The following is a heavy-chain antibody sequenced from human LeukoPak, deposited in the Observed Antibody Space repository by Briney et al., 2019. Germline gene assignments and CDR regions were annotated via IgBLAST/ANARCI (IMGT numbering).Heavy chain of an antibody. CDR2: INHSGST. J-gene: IGHJ6*02. CDR3: AREPGYCSSTSCRRSYYYYGMDV. V-gene: IGHV4-34*01. CDR1: GGSFSGYY. Sequence: SETLSLTRAVYGGSFSGYYWSWIRQPPGKGLEWIGEINHSGSTNYNPSLKSRVTISVDTSKNQFSLKLSSVTAADTAVYYCAREPGYCSSTSCRRSYYYYGMDVWGQGTTVTVSS. D-gene: IGHD2-2*01.